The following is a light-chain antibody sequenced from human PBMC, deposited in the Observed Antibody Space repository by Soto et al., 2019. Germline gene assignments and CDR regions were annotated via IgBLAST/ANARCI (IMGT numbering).Light chain of an antibody. CDR1: QSVSSNY. CDR3: QQYGSSPIT. V-gene: IGKV3-20*01. J-gene: IGKJ5*01. CDR2: RTS. Sequence: EIVLTQSPGTLSLSPGERGTLSCRASQSVSSNYLAWYQQKPGQAPRLLIYRTSTRPAAIPDRFSGSGSGTAFTLTISRLEPEDFAVYYCQQYGSSPITFGQGTRLEIK.